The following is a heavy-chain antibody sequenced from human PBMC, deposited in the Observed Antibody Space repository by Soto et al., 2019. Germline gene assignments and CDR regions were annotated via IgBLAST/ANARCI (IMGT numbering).Heavy chain of an antibody. CDR3: ARVWGSGWYVIGRWFAP. Sequence: QVQLQQWGAGLLKPSETLSLTCAVYGGSFSGYYWSWIRQPPGKGLEWIGEINHSGSTNYNPSLKSRVTISVDTSKNQFSLKLSSVAAADTAVYYCARVWGSGWYVIGRWFAPWGQGTLVTVSS. CDR2: INHSGST. D-gene: IGHD6-19*01. CDR1: GGSFSGYY. J-gene: IGHJ5*02. V-gene: IGHV4-34*01.